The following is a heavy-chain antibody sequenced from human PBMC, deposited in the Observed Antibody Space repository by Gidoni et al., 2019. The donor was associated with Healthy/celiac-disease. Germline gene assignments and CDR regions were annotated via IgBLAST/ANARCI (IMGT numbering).Heavy chain of an antibody. CDR3: ARGDYGGKDWYFDL. D-gene: IGHD4-17*01. J-gene: IGHJ2*01. Sequence: QVQLVQSGAEGKKRRFSVKVSCKACGGTFSSYAISWVRQAPGQGLEWMGGIIPIFGTANYAQKFQGRVTITADESTSTAYMELSSLRSEDTAVYYCARGDYGGKDWYFDLWGRGTLVTVSS. CDR1: GGTFSSYA. V-gene: IGHV1-69*01. CDR2: IIPIFGTA.